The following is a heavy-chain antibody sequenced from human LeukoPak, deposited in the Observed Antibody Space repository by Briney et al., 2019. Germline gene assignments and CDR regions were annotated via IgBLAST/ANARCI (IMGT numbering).Heavy chain of an antibody. J-gene: IGHJ4*02. CDR1: GFNFEDYT. CDR2: INWDGGST. Sequence: GGSLRLSCAASGFNFEDYTMHWVRQTPRKGLEWVSLINWDGGSTYYADSVKGRFAISRDNNKNSLYPQMTSLRTEDTALYYCTKGSNTWPSLFDYWGQGTLVTVSS. D-gene: IGHD2-2*02. CDR3: TKGSNTWPSLFDY. V-gene: IGHV3-43*01.